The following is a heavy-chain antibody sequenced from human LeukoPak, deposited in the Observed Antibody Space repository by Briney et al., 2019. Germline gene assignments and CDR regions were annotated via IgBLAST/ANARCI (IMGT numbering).Heavy chain of an antibody. D-gene: IGHD6-19*01. V-gene: IGHV7-4-1*02. CDR1: GYAFTSYA. CDR2: INTNTGNP. Sequence: GASVKVSCKASGYAFTSYAMNWVRQAPGQGLEWMGWINTNTGNPTYAQGFTGRFVFSLDTSVSTAYLQMNSLRAEDTAVYYCAKDIVRLSGKKGTAVAGKGGVDYWGQGTLVTVSS. J-gene: IGHJ4*02. CDR3: AKDIVRLSGKKGTAVAGKGGVDY.